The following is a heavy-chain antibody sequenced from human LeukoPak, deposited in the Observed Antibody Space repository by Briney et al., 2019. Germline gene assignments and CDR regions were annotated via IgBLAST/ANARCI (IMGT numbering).Heavy chain of an antibody. CDR3: AKEYDILTGYYEPYFDY. J-gene: IGHJ4*02. D-gene: IGHD3-9*01. Sequence: SCKASGYTFTSYAMSWVRQAPGKGLEWVSAISGSGGSTYYADSVRGRFTISRDNSKNTLYLQMNSLRAEDTAVYYCAKEYDILTGYYEPYFDYWGQGTLVTVSS. CDR2: ISGSGGST. V-gene: IGHV3-23*01. CDR1: GYTFTSYA.